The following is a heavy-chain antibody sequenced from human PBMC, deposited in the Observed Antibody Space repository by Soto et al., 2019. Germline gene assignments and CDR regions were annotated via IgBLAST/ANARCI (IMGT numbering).Heavy chain of an antibody. CDR2: IHGDGGKI. CDR1: GFMFSAYW. V-gene: IGHV3-7*01. D-gene: IGHD5-18*01. J-gene: IGHJ4*02. CDR3: ARDFYGGYTYGPGDY. Sequence: GGSLRLSCAASGFMFSAYWMSWVRQAPGKGLEWVANIHGDGGKIYYVDSVKGRYTISRDNAKRSLYLQMNSLRAEDTAVYYCARDFYGGYTYGPGDYWGQGALVTVSS.